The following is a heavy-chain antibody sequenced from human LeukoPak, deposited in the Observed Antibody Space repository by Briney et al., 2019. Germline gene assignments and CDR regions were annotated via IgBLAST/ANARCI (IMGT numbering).Heavy chain of an antibody. Sequence: GGSLRLSCAASGFTFSSYGMHWVRQAPGKGLEWVSVIYSGGSTYYADSVKGRFTISRDNSKNTLYLQMNSLRAEDTAVYYCARDSGSLYGMDVWGQGTTVTVSS. CDR3: ARDSGSLYGMDV. CDR1: GFTFSSYG. CDR2: IYSGGST. J-gene: IGHJ6*02. D-gene: IGHD1-26*01. V-gene: IGHV3-53*01.